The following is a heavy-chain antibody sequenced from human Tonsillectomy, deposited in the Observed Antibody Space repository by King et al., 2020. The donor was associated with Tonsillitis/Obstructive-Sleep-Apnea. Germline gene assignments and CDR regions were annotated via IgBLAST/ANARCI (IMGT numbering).Heavy chain of an antibody. V-gene: IGHV5-51*03. D-gene: IGHD3-3*01. Sequence: QLVQSGAEVKKPGESLKISCKGSGYSFTSYRIGWVRQMPGKGLEWMGIIYPGDSDTRYSPSFQGQVTSSADKSISTAYLQWSSLKASDTAMYYCARSPGWSGYMGYFDYWGQGTLVTVSS. CDR1: GYSFTSYR. CDR2: IYPGDSDT. J-gene: IGHJ4*02. CDR3: ARSPGWSGYMGYFDY.